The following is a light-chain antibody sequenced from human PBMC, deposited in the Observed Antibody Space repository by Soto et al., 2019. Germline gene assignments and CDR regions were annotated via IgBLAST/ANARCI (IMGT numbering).Light chain of an antibody. CDR1: SSDVGGYNY. J-gene: IGLJ3*02. Sequence: QSALTQPASVSGSPGQSITISCTGTSSDVGGYNYVSWYQQHPGKAPKLMIYEVSNRPSGVSNRFSGSKSGNTASLTISGLQAEDEADYYSSSSTSSSTRVFGGGTQLTVL. V-gene: IGLV2-14*01. CDR2: EVS. CDR3: SSSTSSSTRV.